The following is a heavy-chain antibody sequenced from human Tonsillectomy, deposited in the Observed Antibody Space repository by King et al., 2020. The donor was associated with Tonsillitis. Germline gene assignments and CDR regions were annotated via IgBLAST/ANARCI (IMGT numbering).Heavy chain of an antibody. CDR1: GGTFRSYA. CDR2: IIPIFGAA. V-gene: IGHV1-69*01. J-gene: IGHJ3*02. Sequence: VQLVESGAEVKKPGSSVKVSCKSSGGTFRSYAISWGRQAPGQGLEWLGGIIPIFGAANNAQKFQGRVTITADESTSTAYMVLSSLRSEDTAVYYCARDGADYYDSSNYSAFDIWGQGTMVTVSS. D-gene: IGHD3-22*01. CDR3: ARDGADYYDSSNYSAFDI.